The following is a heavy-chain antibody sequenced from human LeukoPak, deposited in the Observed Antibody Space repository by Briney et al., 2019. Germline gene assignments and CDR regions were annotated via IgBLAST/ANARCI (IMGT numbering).Heavy chain of an antibody. CDR2: ISNDGSNT. V-gene: IGHV3-74*01. J-gene: IGHJ4*02. Sequence: PGGSLRLSCATSGFTFTTFWMHWVRQAPGKGLVWVSRISNDGSNTNYADSVKGRFTISRDNAKNTVYLQMNSLRAEDTAVYYCARDWGYESSGYWQKYFDSWGQGTLVTVSS. D-gene: IGHD3-22*01. CDR1: GFTFTTFW. CDR3: ARDWGYESSGYWQKYFDS.